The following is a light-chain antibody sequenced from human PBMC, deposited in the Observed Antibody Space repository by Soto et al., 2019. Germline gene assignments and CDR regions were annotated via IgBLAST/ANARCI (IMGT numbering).Light chain of an antibody. Sequence: QSVLTQSPSASASLGASVKLTCTLSSGQSNYAIAWHQQQSEKGPRYLMKLNSDGSHSKGDGIPDRFSGSSSGAERYLTISRLQSEDEADYYCQTWGSGIVVFGGATKVTVL. J-gene: IGLJ2*01. CDR1: SGQSNYA. CDR2: LNSDGSH. V-gene: IGLV4-69*01. CDR3: QTWGSGIVV.